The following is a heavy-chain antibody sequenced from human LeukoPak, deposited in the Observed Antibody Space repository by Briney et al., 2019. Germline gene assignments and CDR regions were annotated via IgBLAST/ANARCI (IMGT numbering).Heavy chain of an antibody. D-gene: IGHD5-12*01. CDR2: ISGNGGST. CDR3: ARSRGVATIPYGMDV. CDR1: GFTFSSYA. Sequence: GGSLRLSCAASGFTFSSYAMSWVRQAPGKGLEWVSAISGNGGSTYYADSVKGRFTISRDNAKNSLYLQMNSLRAEDTAVYYCARSRGVATIPYGMDVWGQGTTVTVSS. J-gene: IGHJ6*02. V-gene: IGHV3-23*01.